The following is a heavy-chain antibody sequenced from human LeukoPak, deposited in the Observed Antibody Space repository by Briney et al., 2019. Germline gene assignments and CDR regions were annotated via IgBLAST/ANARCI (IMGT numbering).Heavy chain of an antibody. CDR1: GFTFSSYS. J-gene: IGHJ4*02. V-gene: IGHV3-48*01. D-gene: IGHD5-18*01. Sequence: GGSLRLSCAASGFTFSSYSMNWVRQAPGKGLEWVSYIGSSSSTIYYADSVKGRFTISRDNAKNSLYLQMNSLRAEDTAVYYCARDLRGYSYGRSPFDYWGQGTLVTVSS. CDR3: ARDLRGYSYGRSPFDY. CDR2: IGSSSSTI.